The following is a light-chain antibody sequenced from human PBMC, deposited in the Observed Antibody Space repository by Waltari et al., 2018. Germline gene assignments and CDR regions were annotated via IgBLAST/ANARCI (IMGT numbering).Light chain of an antibody. CDR2: WAS. V-gene: IGKV4-1*01. J-gene: IGKJ4*01. CDR1: ESVLFSSRNKNH. Sequence: DIVMTQSPDSLAVSLGERATINCKSSESVLFSSRNKNHLAWYQQKPGHPPKLLLYWASTRESGVPDRFRGSGSGTDFTLTISSLQAEDVAIYYCQQYYDSPLTFGGGTKVEIK. CDR3: QQYYDSPLT.